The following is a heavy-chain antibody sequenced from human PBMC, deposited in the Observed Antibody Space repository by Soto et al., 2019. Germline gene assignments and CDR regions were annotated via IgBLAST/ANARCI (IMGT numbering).Heavy chain of an antibody. Sequence: SETLSLTCTVSGGSISSYYWSWIRQPPGKGLEWIGYIYYSGSTNYNPSLKSRVTISVDTSKNQFSLKLSSVTAADTAVYYCARRGYGMDVWGQGTTVTVSS. CDR3: ARRGYGMDV. CDR2: IYYSGST. V-gene: IGHV4-59*01. J-gene: IGHJ6*02. CDR1: GGSISSYY.